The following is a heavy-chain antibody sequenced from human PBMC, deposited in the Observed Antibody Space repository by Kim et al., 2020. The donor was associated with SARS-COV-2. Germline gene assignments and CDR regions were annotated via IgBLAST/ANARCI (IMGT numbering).Heavy chain of an antibody. CDR3: VRGGDFWGNWYQAYGMDV. Sequence: ASVKVSCKASGYTFTSYYIHWVRQAPGQGLEWMGIINPSGGSVSYAQKSQGRVTMTRDTSTTTVYMELSSLRSEDTAVYYCVRGGDFWGNWYQAYGMDVWGQGTTVTVSS. D-gene: IGHD3-3*01. CDR1: GYTFTSYY. J-gene: IGHJ6*02. V-gene: IGHV1-46*01. CDR2: INPSGGSV.